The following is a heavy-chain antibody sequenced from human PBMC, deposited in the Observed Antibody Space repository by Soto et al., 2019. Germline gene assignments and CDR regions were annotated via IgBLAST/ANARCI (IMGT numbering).Heavy chain of an antibody. CDR3: TTRLSRDGYNVGWFDP. Sequence: EVQLVESGGGLVKPGGSLRLSCAASGFTFSNAWMNWVRQAPGKGLEWVGRIKSKTDGGTTDYAAPVKGRFTISRDDSTNTLYLQMNSLKTEDTAVYYCTTRLSRDGYNVGWFDPWGQGTLVTVSS. CDR2: IKSKTDGGTT. J-gene: IGHJ5*02. D-gene: IGHD5-12*01. V-gene: IGHV3-15*07. CDR1: GFTFSNAW.